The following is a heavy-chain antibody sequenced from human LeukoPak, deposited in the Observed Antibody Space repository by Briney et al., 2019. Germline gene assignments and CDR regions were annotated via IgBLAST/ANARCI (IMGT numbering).Heavy chain of an antibody. J-gene: IGHJ4*02. CDR1: GFTFSSYG. D-gene: IGHD2-2*01. Sequence: PGRSLRLSCAASGFTFSSYGMHWVRQAPGKGLEWVAVTSYDGGNKYYTDSVMGRFTISRGNSKNTLYLQMNSLRAEDTAVYYCATAPKYCSSTSCSSFDYWGQGTLVTVSS. CDR3: ATAPKYCSSTSCSSFDY. V-gene: IGHV3-30*03. CDR2: TSYDGGNK.